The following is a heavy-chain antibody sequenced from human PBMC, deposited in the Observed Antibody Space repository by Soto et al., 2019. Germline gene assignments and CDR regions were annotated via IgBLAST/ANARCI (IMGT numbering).Heavy chain of an antibody. J-gene: IGHJ4*02. Sequence: QLQLQESGPGRLKPSETLSLTCSVSGGSFNTRTHYCGWVRQPPGKGLEWIGSIYYSGNTYYNPSLKSRFTISVDTSKNQMSLTMTSVTAADAAVYYGARGPHSGSDPLDSWGQGTLVTVSS. CDR2: IYYSGNT. CDR1: GGSFNTRTHY. V-gene: IGHV4-39*01. CDR3: ARGPHSGSDPLDS. D-gene: IGHD5-12*01.